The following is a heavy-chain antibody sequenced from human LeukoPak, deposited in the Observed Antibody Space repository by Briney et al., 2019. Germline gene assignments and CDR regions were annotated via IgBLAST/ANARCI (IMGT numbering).Heavy chain of an antibody. D-gene: IGHD3-10*01. CDR1: GFTFTNFW. J-gene: IGHJ4*02. Sequence: GGSLTLSXAASGFTFTNFWMSWVRQAPGKGLEWVARIRSKADGETTNYPAPLKGRVTISRDDLKNTLYLQMNNLKIEDTAVYYCVTGSGGARLDYWGQGTLVTVSS. CDR3: VTGSGGARLDY. V-gene: IGHV3-15*05. CDR2: IRSKADGETT.